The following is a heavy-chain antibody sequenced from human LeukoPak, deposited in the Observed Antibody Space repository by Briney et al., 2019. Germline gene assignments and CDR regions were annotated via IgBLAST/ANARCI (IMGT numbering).Heavy chain of an antibody. CDR3: ARAHRIQLWSQSYYFDY. Sequence: GGSLRLSCAASGLTFTSYEMNWVRQAPGKGLEWVSYISSSGSTIYYADSVKGRFTISRDNAKNSLYLQMNSLRAEDTAVYYCARAHRIQLWSQSYYFDYWGQGTLVTVSS. CDR1: GLTFTSYE. CDR2: ISSSGSTI. J-gene: IGHJ4*02. V-gene: IGHV3-48*03. D-gene: IGHD5-18*01.